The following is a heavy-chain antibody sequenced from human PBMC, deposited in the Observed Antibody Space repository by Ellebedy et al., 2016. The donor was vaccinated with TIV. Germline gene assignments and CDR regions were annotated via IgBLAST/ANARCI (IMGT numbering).Heavy chain of an antibody. J-gene: IGHJ4*02. CDR3: ARRYSGSSYHYFDY. D-gene: IGHD1-26*01. CDR2: IYNSVIT. CDR1: GGSISSNY. V-gene: IGHV4-59*08. Sequence: MPSETLSLTCTVSGGSISSNYWDWIRQPPGKGLEWIGYIYNSVITNYNPSLKSRVTISVDTSKRHLSLKLRSVTAADTAVYYCARRYSGSSYHYFDYWGQGTLVIVSS.